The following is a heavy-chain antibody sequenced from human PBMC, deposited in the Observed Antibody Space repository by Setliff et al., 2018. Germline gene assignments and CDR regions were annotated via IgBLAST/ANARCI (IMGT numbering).Heavy chain of an antibody. Sequence: NPSETLSLTCTVSGGSISSGSYYWSWIRQPAGKGLEWIGRIYTSGSTNYNPSLKSRVTMSVDTSKNQFSLKLSSVTAADTAVYYCARGRFGFGELSHFDYWGQGTLVTVSS. J-gene: IGHJ4*02. CDR3: ARGRFGFGELSHFDY. D-gene: IGHD3-10*01. CDR1: GGSISSGSYY. V-gene: IGHV4-61*02. CDR2: IYTSGST.